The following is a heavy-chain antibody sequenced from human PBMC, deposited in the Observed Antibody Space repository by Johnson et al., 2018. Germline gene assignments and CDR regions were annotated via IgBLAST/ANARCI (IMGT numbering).Heavy chain of an antibody. V-gene: IGHV3-30*18. CDR2: ISYDGSNK. CDR3: AKRPSRASRPGAHAFAI. D-gene: IGHD4/OR15-4a*01. CDR1: GFTFSSYG. Sequence: QVQLVESGGGVVQPGRSLRLSCAASGFTFSSYGMHWVRQAPGKGLEWVAVISYDGSNKYYADSVKGRFTISRDNSKNTLYLQMNSLRAEDTAVYYCAKRPSRASRPGAHAFAIWGQGTMVTVSS. J-gene: IGHJ3*02.